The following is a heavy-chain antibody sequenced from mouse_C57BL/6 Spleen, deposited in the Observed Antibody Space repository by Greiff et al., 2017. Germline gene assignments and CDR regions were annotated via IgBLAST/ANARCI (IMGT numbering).Heavy chain of an antibody. CDR2: INPGSGGT. D-gene: IGHD2-4*01. V-gene: IGHV1-54*01. CDR3: ARSDDYDQAWFAY. CDR1: GYAFTNYL. J-gene: IGHJ3*01. Sequence: QVQLQQSGAELVRPGTSVKVSCKASGYAFTNYLIEWVKQRPGQGLEWIGVINPGSGGTNYNEKFKGKATLTADKSSSTAYMQLSSLTSEDSAVYFCARSDDYDQAWFAYWGQGTLVTVSA.